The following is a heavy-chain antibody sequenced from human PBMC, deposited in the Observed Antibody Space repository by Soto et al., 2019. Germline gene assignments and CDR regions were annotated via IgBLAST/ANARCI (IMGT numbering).Heavy chain of an antibody. Sequence: LSLTCTVSGGSVSGYYLSWIRQPPGKGLEWIGYIYYSGSTNYNPSLKSRVTISVDTSKNQFSLKLSSVTAADTAVYYCASGRQGSDYYMDVLGKGTTVTVSS. CDR3: ASGRQGSDYYMDV. J-gene: IGHJ6*03. CDR2: IYYSGST. CDR1: GGSVSGYY. D-gene: IGHD2-15*01. V-gene: IGHV4-59*02.